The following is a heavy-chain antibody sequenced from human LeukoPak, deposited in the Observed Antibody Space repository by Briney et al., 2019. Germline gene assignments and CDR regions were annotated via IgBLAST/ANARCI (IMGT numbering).Heavy chain of an antibody. Sequence: GGSLRLSCVASGFTFSSYTMNWVRQAPGKGLEWVSYISSSSSTIYYADSVKGRFTVSRDNAKNSLYLQMNSLRAEDTALYYCARVGGATGEAFDIWGQGTMVTVSS. V-gene: IGHV3-48*04. J-gene: IGHJ3*02. CDR2: ISSSSSTI. CDR3: ARVGGATGEAFDI. CDR1: GFTFSSYT. D-gene: IGHD1-26*01.